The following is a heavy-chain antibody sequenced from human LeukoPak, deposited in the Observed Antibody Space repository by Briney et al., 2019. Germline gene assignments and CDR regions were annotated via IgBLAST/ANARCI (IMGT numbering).Heavy chain of an antibody. J-gene: IGHJ5*02. V-gene: IGHV3-73*01. Sequence: AGGSLKLSCAASGFTFSVTALHLVRQSSGKGLYLVGHIDQKDTLYATAYAESVKGRLTISGDDSKDTAFLHMARLKTEDTALYYCTRDRGTYNWFAPWGQGTLVTVSS. CDR2: IDQKDTLYAT. CDR1: GFTFSVTA. D-gene: IGHD2-15*01. CDR3: TRDRGTYNWFAP.